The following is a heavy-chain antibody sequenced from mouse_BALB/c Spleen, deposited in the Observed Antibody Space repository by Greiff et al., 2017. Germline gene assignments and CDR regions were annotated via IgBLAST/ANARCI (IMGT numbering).Heavy chain of an antibody. CDR2: IYPGSGST. V-gene: IGHV1S22*01. CDR3: TRWGYAMDY. J-gene: IGHJ4*01. CDR1: GYTFTSYW. Sequence: LQQPGSELVRPGASVKLSCKASGYTFTSYWMHWVKQRPGQGLEWIGNIYPGSGSTNYDEKFKSRATLTVDTSSSTAYMQLSSLTSEDSAVYYCTRWGYAMDYWGQGTSVTVSS.